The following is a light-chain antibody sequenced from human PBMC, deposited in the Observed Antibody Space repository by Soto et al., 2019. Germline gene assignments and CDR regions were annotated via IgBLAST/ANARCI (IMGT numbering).Light chain of an antibody. V-gene: IGKV3-20*01. CDR3: HQYGSAQAWT. Sequence: EIVLTQSPGTLSLSPGERATLSCRASQSISNSYLAWSQQKPRQAPRLLFYGASSTATLIPDRLSGARSATDFSVTISRLEHEDFAVYYCHQYGSAQAWTFGQGTKVEIK. CDR2: GAS. J-gene: IGKJ1*01. CDR1: QSISNSY.